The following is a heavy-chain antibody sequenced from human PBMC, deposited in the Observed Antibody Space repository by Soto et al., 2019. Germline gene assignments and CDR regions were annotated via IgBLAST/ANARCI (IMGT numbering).Heavy chain of an antibody. CDR2: IYPSGSN. J-gene: IGHJ6*02. V-gene: IGHV4-59*08. D-gene: IGHD3-10*01. CDR1: VGSISSYY. CDR3: VRLGSFGSGSYFPYYYYGMDV. Sequence: QVQLQESGPGLVKPSETLSLTCIVSVGSISSYYWSWIRQPPGKGLEWIGYIYPSGSNTYNPSLKSRVTISVDTSKNQISLKLSSVTAADTAVYYCVRLGSFGSGSYFPYYYYGMDVWGQGTTVTVSS.